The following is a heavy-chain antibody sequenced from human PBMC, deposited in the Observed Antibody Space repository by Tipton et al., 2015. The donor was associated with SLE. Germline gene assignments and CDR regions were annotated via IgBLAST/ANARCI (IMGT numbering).Heavy chain of an antibody. Sequence: TLSLTCTVYGGSLSGYYWSWIRQPPGKGLEWIGEINHSGSTTYNPSLKSRATTSADTSKNQFSLKLSSVTAADTAVYYCVRHSIAAPGHTWFDPWGQGTLVTVSS. V-gene: IGHV4-34*01. CDR1: GGSLSGYY. CDR3: VRHSIAAPGHTWFDP. D-gene: IGHD6-6*01. J-gene: IGHJ5*02. CDR2: INHSGST.